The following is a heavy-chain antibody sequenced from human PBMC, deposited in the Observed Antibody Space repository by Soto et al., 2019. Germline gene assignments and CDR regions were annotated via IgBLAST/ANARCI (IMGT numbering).Heavy chain of an antibody. CDR2: INPNSCGT. D-gene: IGHD2-2*02. CDR3: ARGYALGYCSSTSCYSYFDY. V-gene: IGHV1-2*02. Sequence: QVQLVQSGAEVKKPGASVKVSCKASGYTFTGYYMHWVRQAPGQGLEWMGWINPNSCGTNYAQKFQGRVTMTRDTSISTAYMALSRLRSDDTAVYYCARGYALGYCSSTSCYSYFDYWGQGTLVTVSS. CDR1: GYTFTGYY. J-gene: IGHJ4*02.